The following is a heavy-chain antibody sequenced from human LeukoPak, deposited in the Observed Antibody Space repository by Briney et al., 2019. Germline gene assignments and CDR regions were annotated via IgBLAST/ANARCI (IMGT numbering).Heavy chain of an antibody. D-gene: IGHD1-7*01. CDR2: VNPSGGST. Sequence: ASVTVSCTASGYTFTSYYMHWVRQAPGQGLEWMGIVNPSGGSTSYAQKFQGRVTMTRDTSTSTVYMELSRLRSEDTAVYYCARATPGWNSQLNAFDIWGQGTMVTVSS. J-gene: IGHJ3*02. CDR1: GYTFTSYY. V-gene: IGHV1-46*01. CDR3: ARATPGWNSQLNAFDI.